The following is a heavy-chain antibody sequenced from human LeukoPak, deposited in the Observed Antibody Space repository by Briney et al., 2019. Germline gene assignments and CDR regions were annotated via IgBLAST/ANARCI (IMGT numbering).Heavy chain of an antibody. D-gene: IGHD6-6*01. Sequence: GESPKISCQVSGYDFAGYWIAWVRRMPGKGLEWMGIIYPGDSDTRYSPSFQGQVTISADKSISTAYLQWSSLKASDNAMYYCARGGRSSSRYYYYYMDVWGKGTTVTVSS. J-gene: IGHJ6*03. CDR3: ARGGRSSSRYYYYYMDV. V-gene: IGHV5-51*01. CDR1: GYDFAGYW. CDR2: IYPGDSDT.